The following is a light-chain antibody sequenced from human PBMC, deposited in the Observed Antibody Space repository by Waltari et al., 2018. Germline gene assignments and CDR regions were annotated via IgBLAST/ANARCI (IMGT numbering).Light chain of an antibody. CDR2: RNR. CDR1: SSNIGTNT. CDR3: ASWDDTLNVPV. J-gene: IGLJ3*02. V-gene: IGLV1-44*01. Sequence: SVLTQPPSASGTPGQRVTVSFSGRSSNIGTNTVNWYKQFPGTAPKVLIHRNRQRPSGVPDRFSGSKSGTSASLAISGLQSEDEATYYCASWDDTLNVPVFGGGTKLTVL.